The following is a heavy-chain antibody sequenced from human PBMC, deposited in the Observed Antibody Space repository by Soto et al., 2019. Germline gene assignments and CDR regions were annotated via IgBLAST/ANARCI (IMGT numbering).Heavy chain of an antibody. Sequence: ASVKVSCKASGYTFTGYYMHWVRQAPGQGLEWMGWNNPNSGGTNYAQKFQGWVTLPRDTSISTAYMELSRLRSDDTTVYYCARDQFPHYYYYGMDVWGQGTTVTVSS. CDR2: NNPNSGGT. V-gene: IGHV1-2*04. CDR1: GYTFTGYY. J-gene: IGHJ6*02. CDR3: ARDQFPHYYYYGMDV.